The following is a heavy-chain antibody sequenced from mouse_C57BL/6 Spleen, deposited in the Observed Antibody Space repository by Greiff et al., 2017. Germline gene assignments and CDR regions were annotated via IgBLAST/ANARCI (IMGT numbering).Heavy chain of an antibody. CDR3: AYPSLPTSAWFAY. J-gene: IGHJ3*01. V-gene: IGHV14-2*01. D-gene: IGHD1-1*01. CDR2: IDPEDGDT. Sequence: VQLQQSGAELVKPGASVKLSCTASGFNIKDYYMHWVKQRTEQGLEWIGRIDPEDGDTKYAPKFQVKATITSDTSSNTAYLQLRSLTSEDTAVYYCAYPSLPTSAWFAYWGQGTLVTVSA. CDR1: GFNIKDYY.